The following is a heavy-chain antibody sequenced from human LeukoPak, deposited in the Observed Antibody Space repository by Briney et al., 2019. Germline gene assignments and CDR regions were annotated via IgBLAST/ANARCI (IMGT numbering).Heavy chain of an antibody. CDR1: EFTFSSYA. J-gene: IGHJ3*02. Sequence: GGSLRLSCAASEFTFSSYAMTWVRQAPGKGLEWVSLISGSAASTYYADSVKGRFTISRDNAKNTLYLQMHSLRGEDTALYYCARGRDVFDIWGQGTMVTVSS. CDR2: ISGSAAST. V-gene: IGHV3-23*01. CDR3: ARGRDVFDI.